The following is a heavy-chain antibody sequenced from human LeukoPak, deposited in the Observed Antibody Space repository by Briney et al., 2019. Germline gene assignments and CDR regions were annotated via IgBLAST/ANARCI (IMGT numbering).Heavy chain of an antibody. CDR3: ARLSLGHWVAY. CDR2: ISSSGSTI. J-gene: IGHJ4*02. Sequence: GGSLRLSCAASGFTFSDYYMSWIRQAPGKGLEWVSYISSSGSTIYYADSVKGRFTISRDNAKNSLYLQMTSLRAQDTAVYYCARLSLGHWVAYWGQGTLVTVSS. D-gene: IGHD3-16*01. CDR1: GFTFSDYY. V-gene: IGHV3-11*04.